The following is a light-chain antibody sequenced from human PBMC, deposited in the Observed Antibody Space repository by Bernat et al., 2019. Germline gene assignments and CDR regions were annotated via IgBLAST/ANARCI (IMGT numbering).Light chain of an antibody. CDR1: SGSVALKY. J-gene: IGLJ2*01. Sequence: NFMLTQPHSVSESPGKTVTISCTRSSGSVALKYVHWYQKRPGSSPTMVIYEDKQRPSGVPDRFSGSIDKSSNSATLTFSGLKTDDEADYYWQSYDDSQQWRFGGGTKLTVL. V-gene: IGLV6-57*01. CDR3: QSYDDSQQWR. CDR2: EDK.